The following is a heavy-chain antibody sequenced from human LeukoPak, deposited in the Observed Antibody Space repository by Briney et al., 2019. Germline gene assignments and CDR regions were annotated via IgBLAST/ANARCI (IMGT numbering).Heavy chain of an antibody. CDR2: ISGSGGST. CDR1: GFTFSSYA. CDR3: ARGGGMRSWYDFDY. D-gene: IGHD6-13*01. Sequence: GGSLRLSCAASGFTFSSYAMNWVRQAPGKGLEWVSAISGSGGSTYYADSVKGRFTIYRDNDKNLVHLQMNSLRAEDTAVYYCARGGGMRSWYDFDYWGQGTLVTVSS. V-gene: IGHV3-23*01. J-gene: IGHJ4*02.